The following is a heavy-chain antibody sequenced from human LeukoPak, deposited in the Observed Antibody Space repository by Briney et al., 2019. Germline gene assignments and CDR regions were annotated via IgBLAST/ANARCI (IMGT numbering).Heavy chain of an antibody. CDR2: ISSSSSTI. D-gene: IGHD4-17*01. V-gene: IGHV3-48*01. Sequence: GGSLRLSCAASGFTFSSYSMNWVRQAPGKGLEWVSYISSSSSTIYYADSVKGRFTISRDNSKNTLFLQMNSLRAEDTAVYYCAKAYGYGDYAADAFDIWGQGTMVTVSS. CDR1: GFTFSSYS. J-gene: IGHJ3*02. CDR3: AKAYGYGDYAADAFDI.